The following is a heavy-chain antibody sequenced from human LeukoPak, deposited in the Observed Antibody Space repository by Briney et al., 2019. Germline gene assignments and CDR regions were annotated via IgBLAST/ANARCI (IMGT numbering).Heavy chain of an antibody. J-gene: IGHJ4*02. CDR3: ARQLRRGTSYFDY. D-gene: IGHD1-1*01. CDR2: IYPGDSDT. V-gene: IGHV5-51*01. Sequence: PGESLKISCKGSGYSFSSHWIGWVRQMPGKGLEWMGIIYPGDSDTKYSPSIQGQDTISADKYINTAYLRWSSLKASDTAMYYCARQLRRGTSYFDYWGQGTLVTVSS. CDR1: GYSFSSHW.